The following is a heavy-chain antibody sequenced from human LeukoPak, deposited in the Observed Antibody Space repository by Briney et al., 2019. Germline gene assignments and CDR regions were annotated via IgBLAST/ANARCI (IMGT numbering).Heavy chain of an antibody. CDR3: ARIVPYNYGYVDY. J-gene: IGHJ4*02. CDR1: GGSISNYY. Sequence: SETLSLTCTVSGGSISNYYWSWIRQPPGKGLEWIGYVYYSGTTDYNSSLRGRVTISVDTSKNQLSLKLNSVTAADTAVYYCARIVPYNYGYVDYWGQGTLVTVSS. V-gene: IGHV4-59*01. D-gene: IGHD5-18*01. CDR2: VYYSGTT.